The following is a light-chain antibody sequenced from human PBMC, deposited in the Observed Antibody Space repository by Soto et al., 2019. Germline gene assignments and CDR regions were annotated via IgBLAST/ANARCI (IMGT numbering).Light chain of an antibody. CDR1: QSISSY. CDR2: AAS. V-gene: IGKV1-39*01. J-gene: IGKJ1*01. Sequence: DIPMTQSPSSLSASVGDRVTITCRASQSISSYLNWYQQKPGKAPKLLTYAASSLQSGVPSRFSGSGSGTDFTLTISSLQPEDFATYYCQQSYSTPWTFGQGTKVEIE. CDR3: QQSYSTPWT.